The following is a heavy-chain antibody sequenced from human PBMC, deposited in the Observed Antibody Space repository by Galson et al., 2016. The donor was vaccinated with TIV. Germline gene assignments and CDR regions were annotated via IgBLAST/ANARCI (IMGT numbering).Heavy chain of an antibody. CDR3: AKGMAIFGVIPPWGGMDV. V-gene: IGHV3-30*02. CDR1: GFTFSTYV. Sequence: SLRLSCAASGFTFSTYVMHWVRQAPGKGLEWVAFVRYDGSHKNYADSMKGRFTISRDNSKYTLYLQMNSLRAEDTAVYYCAKGMAIFGVIPPWGGMDVWGQGTTVTVSS. J-gene: IGHJ6*02. CDR2: VRYDGSHK. D-gene: IGHD3-3*01.